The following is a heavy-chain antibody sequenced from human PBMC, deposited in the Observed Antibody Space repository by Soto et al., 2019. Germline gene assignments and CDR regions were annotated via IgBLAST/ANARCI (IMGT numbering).Heavy chain of an antibody. J-gene: IGHJ4*02. Sequence: SETLSLTCSVSGGSISGDYWSWIRQPPGKGLEWIGYIYYSGSTNYNPSLKSRVTISVDTSKNQFSLKLSSVSAADTAVYYCARGFSAGKGSPPDFWGQGSLVTVSS. CDR3: ARGFSAGKGSPPDF. CDR2: IYYSGST. D-gene: IGHD6-13*01. CDR1: GGSISGDY. V-gene: IGHV4-59*01.